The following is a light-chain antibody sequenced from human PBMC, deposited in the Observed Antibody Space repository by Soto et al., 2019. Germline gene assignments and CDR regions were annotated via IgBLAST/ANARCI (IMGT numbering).Light chain of an antibody. V-gene: IGKV1-39*01. CDR3: HQSYCTPYT. CDR2: TAA. J-gene: IGKJ2*01. CDR1: QRITTY. Sequence: IHMTQSPSSLSASVGDRVTITCRASQRITTYLNWYQQKPGKAPKLLISTAATLQGGVPSRFSGSRSGTDFTLNITTLQPEDVATYYCHQSYCTPYTCGQGTKLEIK.